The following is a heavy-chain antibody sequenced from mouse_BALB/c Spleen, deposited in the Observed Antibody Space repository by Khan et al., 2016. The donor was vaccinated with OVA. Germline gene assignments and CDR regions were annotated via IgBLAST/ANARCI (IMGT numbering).Heavy chain of an antibody. J-gene: IGHJ3*01. V-gene: IGHV1-77*01. CDR1: GYTFTDYV. Sequence: QVQLQQSGPELVKPGASVKMSCKASGYTFTDYVMNWVKQRNGQGLAWIGQIYPGSDSTYYNEKFKGKATLTADRSSSTAYMQLSNLTSEDSAVYFCARAGWDVFAYWGQGTLVTVSA. CDR2: IYPGSDST. CDR3: ARAGWDVFAY. D-gene: IGHD4-1*01.